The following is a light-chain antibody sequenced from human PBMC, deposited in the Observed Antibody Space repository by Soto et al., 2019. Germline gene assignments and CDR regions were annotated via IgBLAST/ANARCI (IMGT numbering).Light chain of an antibody. CDR1: QSISSY. Sequence: EIVLTQSPGTLPLSPGERATLSCRASQSISSYVAWYQQKPGQAPRLLMYGVSSRASGIPDRFSGSGSGTDFTLTISRLEPEDFAVYYCQQYGFPPRTFGQGTKVDI. CDR3: QQYGFPPRT. J-gene: IGKJ1*01. V-gene: IGKV3-20*01. CDR2: GVS.